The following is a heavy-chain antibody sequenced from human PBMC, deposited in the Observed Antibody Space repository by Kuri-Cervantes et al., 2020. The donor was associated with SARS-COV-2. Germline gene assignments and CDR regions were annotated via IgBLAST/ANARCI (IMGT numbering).Heavy chain of an antibody. CDR1: GYTFTSYA. V-gene: IGHV1-3*02. Sequence: ASVKVSCKASGYTFTSYAMHWVRQAPGQRLEWMGWSNAGNGNTKYSQEFQGRVTITRDTSASTAYMELSSLRSEDTAVYYCARGSPMVRGVMPPDVWGKGTTVTVSS. J-gene: IGHJ6*04. D-gene: IGHD3-10*01. CDR3: ARGSPMVRGVMPPDV. CDR2: SNAGNGNT.